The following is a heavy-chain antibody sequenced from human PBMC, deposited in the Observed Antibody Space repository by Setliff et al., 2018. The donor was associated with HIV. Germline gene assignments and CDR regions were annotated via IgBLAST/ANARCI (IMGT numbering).Heavy chain of an antibody. CDR2: ISQNGDT. Sequence: SETLSLTCGVSGGSFSGHYWSWIRQTPGKGLEWIGEISQNGDTNYNPSLKSRVTISADTSKNQFSLKLSSVTAADTAVYFCARHAAAAPFRYWGQGTLVTVSS. D-gene: IGHD6-13*01. CDR3: ARHAAAAPFRY. CDR1: GGSFSGHY. V-gene: IGHV4-34*01. J-gene: IGHJ4*02.